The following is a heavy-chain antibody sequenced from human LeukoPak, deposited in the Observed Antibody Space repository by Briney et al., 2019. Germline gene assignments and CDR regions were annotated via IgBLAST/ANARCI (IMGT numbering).Heavy chain of an antibody. V-gene: IGHV3-23*01. CDR1: GFTFSSYA. CDR2: ISGSGGST. D-gene: IGHD3-22*01. CDR3: AKFYNSSGYYLVDY. J-gene: IGHJ4*02. Sequence: PGGSLRLFWAASGFTFSSYAVSWVRQAPGKGLEWVSSISGSGGSTYYADSVKGRFTISRDNSTNTLYQQMNSLRADETAGNYCAKFYNSSGYYLVDYWGRGTLVSVSS.